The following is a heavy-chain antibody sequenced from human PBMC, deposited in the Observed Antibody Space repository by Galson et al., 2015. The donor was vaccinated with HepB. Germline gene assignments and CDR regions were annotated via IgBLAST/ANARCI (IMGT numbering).Heavy chain of an antibody. Sequence: SETLSLTCTVSGGSISSSSYYWGWIRQPPGKGLEWFGSIYYSGSTYYNPSLKSRVTISVDTSKNQFSLKLSSVTAADTAVYYCATRCWETGMCYWGQGTLVTVSS. J-gene: IGHJ4*02. CDR2: IYYSGST. V-gene: IGHV4-39*01. CDR1: GGSISSSSYY. CDR3: ATRCWETGMCY. D-gene: IGHD1-14*01.